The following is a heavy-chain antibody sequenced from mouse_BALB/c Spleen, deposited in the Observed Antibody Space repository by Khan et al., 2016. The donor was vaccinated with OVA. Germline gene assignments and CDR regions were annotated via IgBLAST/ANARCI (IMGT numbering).Heavy chain of an antibody. J-gene: IGHJ4*01. D-gene: IGHD1-1*01. CDR2: VAPGSGST. CDR3: ASSNYYGSGLSAMDY. Sequence: DLVKPGASVKLSCKASGYTFTSYWINWIKERPEQGLEWIGRVAPGSGSTSYNAMFKAKAIMTIDTSSRTAYIQLSSLSSGDSAVYFCASSNYYGSGLSAMDYWGQGASVTVSA. V-gene: IGHV1S41*01. CDR1: GYTFTSYW.